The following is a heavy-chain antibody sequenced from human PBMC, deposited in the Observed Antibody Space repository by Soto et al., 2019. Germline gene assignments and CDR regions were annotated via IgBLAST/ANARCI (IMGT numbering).Heavy chain of an antibody. CDR2: ISGSGGST. J-gene: IGHJ4*02. CDR1: GFTFSSYA. CDR3: ARGGVVVPAAIHNWNRRPNYFFDY. D-gene: IGHD2-2*02. V-gene: IGHV3-23*01. Sequence: GGSLRLSCAASGFTFSSYAMSWVRQAPGKGLEWVSAISGSGGSTYYADSVKGRFTISRDNSKNTLYLQMNSLRAEDTAVYYCARGGVVVPAAIHNWNRRPNYFFDYWGQGTLVTVSS.